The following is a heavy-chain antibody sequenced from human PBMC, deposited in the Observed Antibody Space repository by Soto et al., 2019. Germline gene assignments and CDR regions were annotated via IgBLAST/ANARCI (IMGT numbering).Heavy chain of an antibody. V-gene: IGHV4-39*01. CDR2: IYYSGST. Sequence: SETLSLTCTVSGGSISSSSYYWGWIRQHPGKGLEWIGSIYYSGSTYYNPSLKSRVTISVDTSKNQFSLKLSSVTAADTAVYYCARLVAFYDFWRRERYDAFDIWGQGTMVTVS. J-gene: IGHJ3*02. CDR1: GGSISSSSYY. CDR3: ARLVAFYDFWRRERYDAFDI. D-gene: IGHD3-3*01.